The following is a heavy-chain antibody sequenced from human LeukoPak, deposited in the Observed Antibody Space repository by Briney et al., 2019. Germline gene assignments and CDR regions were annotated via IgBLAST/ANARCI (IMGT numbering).Heavy chain of an antibody. CDR2: ISNDGSNE. Sequence: PGRSLRLSCAASGFTFSNYGIHWVRQAPGKGRVGVAVISNDGSNENYADSVKGRFTISRDNSKNTLYLQMNSLRAEDTAVYFCAKGSGGSYYGYFDYWGQGTLVTVSS. CDR3: AKGSGGSYYGYFDY. D-gene: IGHD2-15*01. J-gene: IGHJ4*02. CDR1: GFTFSNYG. V-gene: IGHV3-30*18.